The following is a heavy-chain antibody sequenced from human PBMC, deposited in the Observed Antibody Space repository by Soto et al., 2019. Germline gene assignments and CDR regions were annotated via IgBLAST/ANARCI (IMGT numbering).Heavy chain of an antibody. CDR1: GFTFSTYA. J-gene: IGHJ6*02. V-gene: IGHV3-30-3*01. CDR3: ARDLGAAIAYYGMDV. CDR2: ISFDGSNK. Sequence: GGSLRLSCAASGFTFSTYAMHWVRQAPGKGLEWVAIISFDGSNKYYADSVKGRFTISRDNSKNTLYLQMNSLRAEDTAVYYCARDLGAAIAYYGMDVWGQGTTVTVSS. D-gene: IGHD3-16*01.